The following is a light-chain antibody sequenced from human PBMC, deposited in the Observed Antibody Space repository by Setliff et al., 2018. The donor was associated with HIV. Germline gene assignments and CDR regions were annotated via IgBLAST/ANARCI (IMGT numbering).Light chain of an antibody. CDR1: TSNIGNNY. J-gene: IGLJ2*01. CDR2: DND. CDR3: GTWDDGLSAVV. V-gene: IGLV1-51*01. Sequence: SVLTQPPSVSAAPGQKVTISCSGSTSNIGNNYVSWYQHLPGTAPKVLIYDNDQRPSGIPDRFSGSKSGTSATLGITGLQTGDEADYYCGTWDDGLSAVVFGGGTKVTVL.